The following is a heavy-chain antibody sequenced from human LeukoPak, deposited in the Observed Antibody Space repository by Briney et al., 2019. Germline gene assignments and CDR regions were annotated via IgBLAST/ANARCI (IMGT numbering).Heavy chain of an antibody. V-gene: IGHV1-18*01. CDR3: ARDSSSSPDY. CDR1: GYTFTSYG. Sequence: ASVKVSCKASGYTFTSYGISWVRQAPGQGLEWMRWINAYNGNANYAQKLQGRVTMTTVTSTSTAYMELRSLRSDDTAVYYCARDSSSSPDYWGQGTLVTVSS. CDR2: INAYNGNA. D-gene: IGHD6-13*01. J-gene: IGHJ4*02.